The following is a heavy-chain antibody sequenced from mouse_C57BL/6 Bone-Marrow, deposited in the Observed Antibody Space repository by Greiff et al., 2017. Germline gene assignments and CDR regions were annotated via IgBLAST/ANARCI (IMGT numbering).Heavy chain of an antibody. Sequence: EVKLVESGGGLVKPGGSLKLSCAASGFTFSSYAMSWVRQTPEKRLEWVATISDGGSYTYYPDNVKGRFTISRKNAKNNLYLHMSHLKSEDTAMYYCARGDGVLGDWYFDVWGTGTTVTVSS. J-gene: IGHJ1*03. D-gene: IGHD2-3*01. CDR3: ARGDGVLGDWYFDV. CDR2: ISDGGSYT. V-gene: IGHV5-4*03. CDR1: GFTFSSYA.